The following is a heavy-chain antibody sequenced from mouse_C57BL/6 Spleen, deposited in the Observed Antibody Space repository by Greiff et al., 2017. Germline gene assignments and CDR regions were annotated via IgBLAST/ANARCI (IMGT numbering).Heavy chain of an antibody. V-gene: IGHV1-61*01. CDR2: IYPSDSET. CDR3: ARGSLYDGYYVWFAY. D-gene: IGHD2-3*01. J-gene: IGHJ3*01. CDR1: GYTFTSYW. Sequence: QVQLQQPGAELVRPGSSVKLSCKASGYTFTSYWMDWVKQRPGQGLEWIGNIYPSDSETHYNQKFKDKATLTVDKSSSTAYMQLSSLTSEDSAVYYCARGSLYDGYYVWFAYWGQGTLVTVSA.